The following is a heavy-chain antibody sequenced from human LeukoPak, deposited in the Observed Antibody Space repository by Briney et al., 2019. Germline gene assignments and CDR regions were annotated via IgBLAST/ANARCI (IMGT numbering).Heavy chain of an antibody. Sequence: SETLSLTCTVSRGSISSYYWSWIRQPPGKGLEWIGYIYYSGSTNYSPSLKSRVTISVDTSKNQFSLKLSSVTAADTAVYYCARHPLRFPHHSLFDPWGQGTLVTVSS. D-gene: IGHD3-3*01. J-gene: IGHJ5*02. CDR2: IYYSGST. V-gene: IGHV4-59*08. CDR1: RGSISSYY. CDR3: ARHPLRFPHHSLFDP.